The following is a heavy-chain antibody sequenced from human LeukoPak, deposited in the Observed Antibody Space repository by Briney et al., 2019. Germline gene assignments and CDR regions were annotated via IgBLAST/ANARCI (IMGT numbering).Heavy chain of an antibody. Sequence: PSETLSLTCAVYGGSFSGYYWSWIRQPPGKGLEWIGTIYNNANTYYNPPLESRVTMSVDTSKNQFSLNLTSVTAADTAVYYCANGANSGSDFGDWGQGTLVTVSS. CDR3: ANGANSGSDFGD. CDR1: GGSFSGYY. V-gene: IGHV4-34*01. D-gene: IGHD1-26*01. CDR2: IYNNANT. J-gene: IGHJ4*02.